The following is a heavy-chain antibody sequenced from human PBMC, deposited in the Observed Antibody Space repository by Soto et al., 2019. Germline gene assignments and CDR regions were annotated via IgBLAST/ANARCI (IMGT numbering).Heavy chain of an antibody. V-gene: IGHV4-59*01. D-gene: IGHD5-12*01. J-gene: IGHJ4*02. CDR2: IYYSGST. CDR3: ATFRDGYNYFHY. Sequence: SETLSLTCTISGGSISSYYWSWIRQPPGKGLEWIGYIYYSGSTNYNPSLKSRVTISVDTSNNQFSLKLSSVTAADTAVYYCATFRDGYNYFHYWGQGTLVTVSS. CDR1: GGSISSYY.